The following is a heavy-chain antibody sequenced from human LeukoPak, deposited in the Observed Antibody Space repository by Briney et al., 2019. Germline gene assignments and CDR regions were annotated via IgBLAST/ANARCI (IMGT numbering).Heavy chain of an antibody. V-gene: IGHV4-59*11. D-gene: IGHD5-12*01. J-gene: IGHJ4*02. CDR2: IYYSGST. Sequence: SETLSLTCTVSGGSISSHYWSWIRQPPGKGLEWIGYIYYSGSTNYNPSLKSRVIISVDTSKNQFSLKLSSVTAADTAVYYCARVGYRGYDYDYWGQGTLVTVSS. CDR1: GGSISSHY. CDR3: ARVGYRGYDYDY.